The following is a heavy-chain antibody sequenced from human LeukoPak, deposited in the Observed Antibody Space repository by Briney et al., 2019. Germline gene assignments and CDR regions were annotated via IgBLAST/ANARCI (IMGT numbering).Heavy chain of an antibody. CDR2: IKSRPAGGTT. V-gene: IGHV3-15*01. Sequence: PGGSLRLSCAASGFTFSDAWMSWVRLAPGKGLEWVGRIKSRPAGGTTDYAAPVKDRFTISRDDSKNTLYLQMNSLKTEDTAMYYCIADLPGYISDYFVFWGQGTLVTVSS. D-gene: IGHD5-18*01. CDR3: IADLPGYISDYFVF. CDR1: GFTFSDAW. J-gene: IGHJ4*02.